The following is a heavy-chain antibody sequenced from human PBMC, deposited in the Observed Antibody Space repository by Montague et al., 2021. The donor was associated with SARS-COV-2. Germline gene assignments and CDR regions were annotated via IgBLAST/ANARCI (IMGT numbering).Heavy chain of an antibody. CDR3: ARGWAFDP. D-gene: IGHD6-19*01. Sequence: SETLSLTCTVSVGSTASHYWKWIRQSPGQRPESIGYVYYNGDTKYNPSLQSRVTISIDTSENQFSLRLNSVTAVYTAVYFCARGWAFDPWGQGRLVTVSS. J-gene: IGHJ3*01. V-gene: IGHV4-59*08. CDR2: VYYNGDT. CDR1: VGSTASHY.